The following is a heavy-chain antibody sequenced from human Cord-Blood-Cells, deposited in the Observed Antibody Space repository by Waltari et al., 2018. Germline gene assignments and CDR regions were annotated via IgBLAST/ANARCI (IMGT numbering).Heavy chain of an antibody. CDR3: ARDQEVLFDY. J-gene: IGHJ4*02. V-gene: IGHV1-2*02. CDR1: GYTSTGEY. Sequence: QVQLVQSGAEAKKPGASVKVSCKAPGYTSTGEYMHWVRQAPGQGLEWMGWINPNSGGTNYAQKFQGRVTMTRNTSISTAYMELSRLRSDDTAVYYCARDQEVLFDYWGQGTLVTVSS. CDR2: INPNSGGT.